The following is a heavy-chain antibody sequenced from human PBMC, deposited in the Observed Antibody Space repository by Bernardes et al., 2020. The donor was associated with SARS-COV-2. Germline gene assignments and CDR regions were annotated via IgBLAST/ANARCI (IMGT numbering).Heavy chain of an antibody. CDR2: ISGSGGST. CDR1: GFTFSSYA. J-gene: IGHJ5*02. D-gene: IGHD3-10*01. CDR3: AGYGSGSYKWFDP. V-gene: IGHV3-23*01. Sequence: GGSLRLSCAASGFTFSSYAMTWVRQAPGKGLEWVSTISGSGGSTYYADSVKGRFTISRDNSKNTLYLQMNSLRAEDTAVFYCAGYGSGSYKWFDPWGQGTPVTVSS.